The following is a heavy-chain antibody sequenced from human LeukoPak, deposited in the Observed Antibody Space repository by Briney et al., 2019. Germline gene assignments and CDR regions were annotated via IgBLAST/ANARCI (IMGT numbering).Heavy chain of an antibody. J-gene: IGHJ4*02. V-gene: IGHV4-34*01. CDR1: GGSFSGYY. CDR3: ARGGYSYGYRYFDY. D-gene: IGHD5-18*01. Sequence: PSETLSLTCAVYGGSFSGYYWSWIRQPPGKGLEWIGEINHSGSTNYNPSLKSRVTISVDTSKNQSSLKLSSVTAADTAVYYCARGGYSYGYRYFDYWGQGTLVTVSS. CDR2: INHSGST.